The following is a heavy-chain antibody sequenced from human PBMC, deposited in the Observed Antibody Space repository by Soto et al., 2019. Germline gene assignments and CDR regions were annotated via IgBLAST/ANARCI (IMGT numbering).Heavy chain of an antibody. CDR1: GGIFTNNA. D-gene: IGHD2-21*02. CDR2: VIPLFDTA. V-gene: IGHV1-69*01. Sequence: QVQVVQSGAEVKKPGSSVKVSCKVSGGIFTNNAISWVRQAPGQGLEWLGGVIPLFDTAYYAQIFRGRLRISADGATTTSYMELSGLTSADTDVYFCATVRHNDGDNFYHGMDVWGQGTTVTVS. CDR3: ATVRHNDGDNFYHGMDV. J-gene: IGHJ6*02.